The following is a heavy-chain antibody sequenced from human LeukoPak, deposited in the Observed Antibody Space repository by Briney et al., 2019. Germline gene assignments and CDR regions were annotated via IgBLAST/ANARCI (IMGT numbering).Heavy chain of an antibody. CDR3: ARVLAQQQGY. CDR2: INSDGRNT. Sequence: GGSLRLSCAASGFTFSTYWMHWVRQAPGKGLVWVSHINSDGRNTTYADSVTGRFTISRDNAKNTLYLQMNSLRAEDMAVYYCARVLAQQQGYWGQGTLVTVSS. J-gene: IGHJ4*02. D-gene: IGHD6-13*01. V-gene: IGHV3-74*01. CDR1: GFTFSTYW.